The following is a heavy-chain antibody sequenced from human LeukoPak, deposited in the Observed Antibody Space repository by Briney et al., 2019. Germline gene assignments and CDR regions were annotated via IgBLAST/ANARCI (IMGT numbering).Heavy chain of an antibody. Sequence: GGSLRLSCAASGFTISGNYMSWVRQAPGKGLEWVSVIYSGGSTYYADSVKGRFTISRDNSKNTLYLQMNSLRAEDTAVYYCARGPTVGPLTFDPWGQGTLVTVSS. V-gene: IGHV3-53*01. D-gene: IGHD4-17*01. CDR1: GFTISGNY. CDR2: IYSGGST. J-gene: IGHJ5*02. CDR3: ARGPTVGPLTFDP.